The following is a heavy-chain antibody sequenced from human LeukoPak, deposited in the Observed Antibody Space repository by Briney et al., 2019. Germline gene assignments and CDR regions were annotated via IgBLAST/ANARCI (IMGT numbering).Heavy chain of an antibody. V-gene: IGHV3-23*01. CDR3: AKDFLPSGSPHNWFDP. J-gene: IGHJ5*02. CDR1: GFTFGSYA. Sequence: PGGSLRLSCAASGFTFGSYAMSWVRQAPGKGLEWVSAISGSGGSTYYADSVKGRFTISRDNSKNTLYLQMNSLRAEDTAVYYCAKDFLPSGSPHNWFDPWGQGTLVTVSS. D-gene: IGHD3-10*01. CDR2: ISGSGGST.